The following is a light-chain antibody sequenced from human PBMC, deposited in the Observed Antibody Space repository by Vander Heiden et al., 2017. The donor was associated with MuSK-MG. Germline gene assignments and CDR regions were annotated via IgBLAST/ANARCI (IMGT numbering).Light chain of an antibody. J-gene: IGKJ1*01. CDR3: QKDNSAPRT. V-gene: IGKV1-27*01. CDR1: QGISNS. Sequence: IQMTQSPSSLSASVGDRVTITCRASQGISNSLAWYQQKPGKVPKLLIYATSTLQSGVPSRFSGSGPGTDFTLTISSLQPEDVATYYCQKDNSAPRTFGQGTKVEIK. CDR2: ATS.